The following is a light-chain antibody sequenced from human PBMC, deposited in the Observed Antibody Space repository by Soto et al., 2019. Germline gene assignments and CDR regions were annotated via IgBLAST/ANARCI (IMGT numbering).Light chain of an antibody. CDR3: ATWDDSLNGRI. Sequence: QTVVTQPPSASGTPGQRVTISCSGGSSNIKTNGVSWYQQVPGAAPKLLIYSNNQRPSGAPDRFTGSKSGTSASLAIAGLQAEDGASYHCATWDDSLNGRIFGGGTKLTVL. J-gene: IGLJ2*01. CDR2: SNN. CDR1: SSNIKTNG. V-gene: IGLV1-44*01.